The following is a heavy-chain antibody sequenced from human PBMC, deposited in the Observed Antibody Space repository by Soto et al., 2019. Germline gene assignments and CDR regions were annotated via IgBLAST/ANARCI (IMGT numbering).Heavy chain of an antibody. CDR3: AKARSSGWTFDY. CDR1: GFTFSSYA. J-gene: IGHJ4*02. V-gene: IGHV3-23*01. CDR2: ISGSGGST. Sequence: EVQLLESVGGLVQPGGSLRLSCAASGFTFSSYAMSWVRQAPGKGLEWVSAISGSGGSTYYADSVKGRFTISRDNSKNTLYLQMNSLRAEDTAVYYCAKARSSGWTFDYWGQGTLVTVSS. D-gene: IGHD6-19*01.